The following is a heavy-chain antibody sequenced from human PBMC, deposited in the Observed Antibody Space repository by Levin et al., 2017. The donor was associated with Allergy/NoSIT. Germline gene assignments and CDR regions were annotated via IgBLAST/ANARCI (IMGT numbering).Heavy chain of an antibody. J-gene: IGHJ3*02. CDR3: ARVQRGFIAARSNAFDI. D-gene: IGHD6-6*01. Sequence: GESLKISCAASGFTFSSYAMHWVRQAPGKGLEWVAVISYDGSNKYYADSVKGRFTISRDNSKNTLYLQMNSLRAEDTAVYYCARVQRGFIAARSNAFDIWGQGTMVTVSS. V-gene: IGHV3-30-3*01. CDR2: ISYDGSNK. CDR1: GFTFSSYA.